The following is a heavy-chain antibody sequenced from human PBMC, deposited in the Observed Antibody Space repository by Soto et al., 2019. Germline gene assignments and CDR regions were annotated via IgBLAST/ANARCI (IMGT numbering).Heavy chain of an antibody. D-gene: IGHD6-19*01. V-gene: IGHV1-18*01. CDR3: AREQWLVHSRWFDP. J-gene: IGHJ5*02. Sequence: ASVKVSCKASGYTFPSYGISWVRQAPGQGLEWMGWISAYNGNTNYAQKLQGRVTMTTDTSTSTAYMELRSLRSDDTAVYYCAREQWLVHSRWFDPWGQGTLVTVSS. CDR2: ISAYNGNT. CDR1: GYTFPSYG.